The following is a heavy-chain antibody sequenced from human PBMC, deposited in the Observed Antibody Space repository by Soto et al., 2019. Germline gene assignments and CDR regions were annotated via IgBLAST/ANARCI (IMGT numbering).Heavy chain of an antibody. D-gene: IGHD5-18*01. Sequence: SETLSLTCTFSGCSISSGGYYLSWIRQHPGKGLEWIGYIYYSGSTYYNPSLKSRVTISVDTSKSQFSLKLSSVTAADTAVYYCARTGDSYGLYYFDYWGQGTLVTVSS. CDR2: IYYSGST. CDR3: ARTGDSYGLYYFDY. V-gene: IGHV4-31*03. J-gene: IGHJ4*02. CDR1: GCSISSGGYY.